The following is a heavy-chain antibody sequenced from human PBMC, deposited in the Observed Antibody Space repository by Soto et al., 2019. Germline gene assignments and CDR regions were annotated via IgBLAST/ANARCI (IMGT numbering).Heavy chain of an antibody. V-gene: IGHV3-23*01. D-gene: IGHD3-22*01. CDR2: ISGSADGT. CDR3: AKETVGGDSFLSGYYSDGLDV. Sequence: EVKLLESGGGLAQPGGSLRLSCVGSGFTFDSYAISWVRQAPGERLQWIAAISGSADGTYYADSVRGRFTISRDNAKKTVHPQTDSLRVEDAAVYFCAKETVGGDSFLSGYYSDGLDVWGQGTLVTVS. CDR1: GFTFDSYA. J-gene: IGHJ3*01.